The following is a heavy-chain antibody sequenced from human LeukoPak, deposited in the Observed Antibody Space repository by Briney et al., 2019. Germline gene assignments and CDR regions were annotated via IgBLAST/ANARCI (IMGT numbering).Heavy chain of an antibody. J-gene: IGHJ6*02. Sequence: SETLSLTCTVSGGSISTYYWSWIRQPPGKGLEWIGYIYYSGSTNYNPSLKSRVTISVDTSKNQFSLKLNSLTAADTAVYYCARDRGAYGMDVWGQGTTVTVSS. CDR1: GGSISTYY. CDR2: IYYSGST. V-gene: IGHV4-59*01. CDR3: ARDRGAYGMDV. D-gene: IGHD3-10*01.